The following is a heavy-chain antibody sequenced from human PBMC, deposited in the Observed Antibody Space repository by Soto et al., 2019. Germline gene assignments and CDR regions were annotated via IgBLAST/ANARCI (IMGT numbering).Heavy chain of an antibody. V-gene: IGHV1-8*01. CDR1: GYTFSGYD. CDR3: ARATELRYVEWSVYRGGNYAMDV. D-gene: IGHD3-3*01. Sequence: QVQLVQSGAEVKKPGASVRVSCKASGYTFSGYDINWVRQATGQGLEWMGWVSPDSGSTGYAGILQGRVTMTWDRSTTKAYMDLSSLTSEDSAVYYCARATELRYVEWSVYRGGNYAMDVWGQGTTVTVSS. J-gene: IGHJ6*02. CDR2: VSPDSGST.